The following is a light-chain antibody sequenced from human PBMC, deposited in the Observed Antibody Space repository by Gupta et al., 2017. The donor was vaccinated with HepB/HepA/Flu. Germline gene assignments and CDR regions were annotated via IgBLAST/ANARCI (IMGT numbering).Light chain of an antibody. Sequence: DIQMTQSPSSLSASVGDRVTITCRASQDLSNFLAWFHQRPGKAPKSLIYSASSLQGGVPSRVSGSGSGMQCTRTINSLQPEDSATDYCQQYKYYPRTFGQGTKVEV. CDR1: QDLSNF. J-gene: IGKJ1*01. V-gene: IGKV1-16*01. CDR2: SAS. CDR3: QQYKYYPRT.